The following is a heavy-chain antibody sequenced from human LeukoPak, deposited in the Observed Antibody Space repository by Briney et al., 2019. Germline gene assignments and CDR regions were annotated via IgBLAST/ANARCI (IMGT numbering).Heavy chain of an antibody. J-gene: IGHJ4*02. CDR3: ARDRNIYYDSSGYYFDY. CDR1: GYTFTSYY. D-gene: IGHD3-22*01. V-gene: IGHV1-2*02. CDR2: INPNSGGT. Sequence: ASVKVSCKASGYTFTSYYMHWVRQAPGQGLEWMGWINPNSGGTNYAQKFQGRVTMTRDTSISTAYMELSRLRSDDTAVYYCARDRNIYYDSSGYYFDYWGQGTLVTVSS.